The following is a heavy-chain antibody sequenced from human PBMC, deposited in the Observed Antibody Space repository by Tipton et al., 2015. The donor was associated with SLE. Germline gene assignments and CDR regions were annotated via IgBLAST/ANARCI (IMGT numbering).Heavy chain of an antibody. J-gene: IGHJ6*02. CDR2: INPNSGGT. Sequence: QLVQSGAEVKKPGASVKVSCKASGYTFTGYYMHWVRQAPGQGLEWMGRINPNSGGTNYAQKFQGRVTMTRDTSINTAYMELSRLRSDDTAVYYCAIENTAMVALSYYYYGMDVWGQGTTVTVSS. CDR3: AIENTAMVALSYYYYGMDV. CDR1: GYTFTGYY. V-gene: IGHV1-2*06. D-gene: IGHD5-18*01.